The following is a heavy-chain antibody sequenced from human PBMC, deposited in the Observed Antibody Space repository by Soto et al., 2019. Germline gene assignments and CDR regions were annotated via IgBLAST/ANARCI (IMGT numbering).Heavy chain of an antibody. D-gene: IGHD3-3*02. CDR1: GDSINSSHW. J-gene: IGHJ4*02. Sequence: SETLSLTFAVSGDSINSSHWWNWVRQPPEKGLEWIGQISHSGSTTYNPSLTSRVTISVDKSKNHFSLKLTSVTAADTAVYYCAARHFWSHPWTDRRLDYWGQGTLVTVSS. CDR3: AARHFWSHPWTDRRLDY. CDR2: ISHSGST. V-gene: IGHV4-4*02.